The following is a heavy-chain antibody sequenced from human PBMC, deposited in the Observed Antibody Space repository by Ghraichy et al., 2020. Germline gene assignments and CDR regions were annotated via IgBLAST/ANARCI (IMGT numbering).Heavy chain of an antibody. CDR3: AGSKSGPYYFDY. D-gene: IGHD6-25*01. J-gene: IGHJ4*02. V-gene: IGHV4-31*03. CDR1: GGSISSGGYY. CDR2: IYYSGST. Sequence: SETLSLTCTVSGGSISSGGYYWSWIRQHPGKGLEWIGYIYYSGSTYYNPSLKSRVTISVDTSKNQFSLKLSSVTAADTAVYYCAGSKSGPYYFDYWGQGTLVTVSS.